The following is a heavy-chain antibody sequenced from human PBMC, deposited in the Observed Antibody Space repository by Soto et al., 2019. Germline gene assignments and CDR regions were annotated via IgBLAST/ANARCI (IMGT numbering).Heavy chain of an antibody. CDR3: ARFGTSPNGNWFGP. CDR2: VYHSWST. V-gene: IGHV4-59*01. J-gene: IGHJ5*02. CDR1: GGSISSDY. Sequence: QVQLQESGPGLVKPSEILSLTCTVSGGSISSDYWNWIRQPPGKGLEWIGYVYHSWSTKYNPSLKSRVTISVDTSKNQLSLKLSSVTAADTAVYYCARFGTSPNGNWFGPWGQGTLVTVSS. D-gene: IGHD3-10*01.